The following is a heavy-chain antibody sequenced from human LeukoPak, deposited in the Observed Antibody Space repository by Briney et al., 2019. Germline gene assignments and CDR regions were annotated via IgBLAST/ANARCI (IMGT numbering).Heavy chain of an antibody. Sequence: PGGSLRLSCAASGFTFSSYWVHWVRQTPGKGLVWVSHINGDGSSTNYADSVKGRFTISRDNAKNTLYLQMNSLSVEDTAVYYCARDNAGVDYWGQGTLVTVSS. J-gene: IGHJ4*02. CDR3: ARDNAGVDY. CDR2: INGDGSST. V-gene: IGHV3-74*01. CDR1: GFTFSSYW.